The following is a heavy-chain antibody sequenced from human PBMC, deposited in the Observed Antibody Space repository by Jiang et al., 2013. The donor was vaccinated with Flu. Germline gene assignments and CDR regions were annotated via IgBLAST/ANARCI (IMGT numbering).Heavy chain of an antibody. V-gene: IGHV4-39*01. D-gene: IGHD3-22*01. Sequence: SSSSYYWGVDPPAPTEGAWSGLGVSIIVGGTYYNPSLKSRVTISVDTSKNQFSLKLSSVTAADTAVYYCARITMIVVVIPWGQGTLVTVSS. J-gene: IGHJ5*02. CDR2: SIIVGGT. CDR1: SSSSYY. CDR3: ARITMIVVVIP.